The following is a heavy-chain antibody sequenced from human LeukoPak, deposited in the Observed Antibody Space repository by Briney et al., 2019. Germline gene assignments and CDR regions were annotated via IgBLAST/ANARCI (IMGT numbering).Heavy chain of an antibody. Sequence: GGSLRLSCAASGFTVSSNYMSWVRQAPGKGLEWVSVIYSGGSTYYADSVKGRFTISRDNSKYTLYLQMNSLRAEDTAVYYCARGVSSGYYYHYWGQGTLVTVSS. J-gene: IGHJ4*02. CDR3: ARGVSSGYYYHY. CDR1: GFTVSSNY. CDR2: IYSGGST. V-gene: IGHV3-53*01. D-gene: IGHD3-22*01.